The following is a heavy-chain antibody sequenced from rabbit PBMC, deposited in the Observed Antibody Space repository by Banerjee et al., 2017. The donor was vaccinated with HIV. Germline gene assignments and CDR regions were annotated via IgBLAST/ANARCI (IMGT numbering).Heavy chain of an antibody. Sequence: QEQLEESGGGLVQPEGSLTLTCTASGFSFSSYYYMCWVRQAPGKGLELIACIYGGASDTTYYASWAKGRFTISKISSTTVTLQITSLTVADTATWFCARPDTYGYAGYAYATYLWGPGTLVTVS. CDR1: GFSFSSYYY. J-gene: IGHJ4*01. D-gene: IGHD6-1*01. CDR3: ARPDTYGYAGYAYATYL. CDR2: IYGGASDTT. V-gene: IGHV1S45*01.